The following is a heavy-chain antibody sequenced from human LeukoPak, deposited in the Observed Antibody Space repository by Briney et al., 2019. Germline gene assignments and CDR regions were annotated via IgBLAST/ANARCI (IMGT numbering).Heavy chain of an antibody. CDR2: ISDSSTYI. V-gene: IGHV3-21*01. CDR1: GFTFSTYN. J-gene: IGHJ6*03. D-gene: IGHD5-18*01. CDR3: ARGDVDTAMVNYYYYMDV. Sequence: GGSLRLSCAASGFTFSTYNMNWVRQAPGKGLEWVSSISDSSTYIYYADSVKGRFTISRDNAKNSLYLQMNSLRAEDTAVYYCARGDVDTAMVNYYYYMDVWGKGTTVTISS.